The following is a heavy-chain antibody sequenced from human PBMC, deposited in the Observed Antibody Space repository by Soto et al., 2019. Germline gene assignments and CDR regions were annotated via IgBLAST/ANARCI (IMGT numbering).Heavy chain of an antibody. CDR2: ISANNGKT. Sequence: ASVKVSCKASGGTFSSYTGSWVRQAPGQGLEWMGRISANNGKTNYAQKLQGRVTITTDKSTSTAYMELRSLRSDDTAVYYCARGDLVWFDPWGQGTLVTVSS. CDR3: ARGDLVWFDP. J-gene: IGHJ5*02. V-gene: IGHV1-18*01. CDR1: GGTFSSYT.